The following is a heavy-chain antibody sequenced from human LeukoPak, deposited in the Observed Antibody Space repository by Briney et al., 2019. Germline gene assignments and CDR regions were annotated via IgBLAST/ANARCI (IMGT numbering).Heavy chain of an antibody. V-gene: IGHV3-74*01. J-gene: IGHJ4*02. Sequence: GPLRLSCAASGFTFSNYWMHWVRQAPGKGLVWVSRINSDGSSTTSADSVKGRFTISRDNAKNTLYLQMNSLRAEDTAVYYCAKGGATVIDYWGQGTLVTVSS. CDR3: AKGGATVIDY. CDR2: INSDGSST. D-gene: IGHD4-17*01. CDR1: GFTFSNYW.